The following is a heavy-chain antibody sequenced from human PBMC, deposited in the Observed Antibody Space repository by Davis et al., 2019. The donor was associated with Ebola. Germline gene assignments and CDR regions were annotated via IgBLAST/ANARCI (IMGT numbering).Heavy chain of an antibody. CDR2: IIYIFGAP. CDR3: ATAGSDYHYYNAMDV. V-gene: IGHV1-69*06. J-gene: IGHJ6*02. D-gene: IGHD2-21*02. CDR1: GGTFSSYA. Sequence: SVKVSCKASGGTFSSYAMSWVRQAPGQGLEWMGGIIYIFGAPNYAQRFQGRVTITADRSTSTAFLELSGLRSEDTAVYYCATAGSDYHYYNAMDVWGQGTTVTVSS.